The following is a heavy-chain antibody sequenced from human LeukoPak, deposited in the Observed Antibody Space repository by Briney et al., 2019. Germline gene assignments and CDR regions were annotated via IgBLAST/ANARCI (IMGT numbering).Heavy chain of an antibody. D-gene: IGHD4-17*01. V-gene: IGHV1-8*01. Sequence: ASVKVSCKASGYTFTSYDINWVRQATGQGLEWKGWMNPNSGNTGYAQKFQGRVTMTRNTSISTAYMELSSLRSEDTAVYYCARGYYGDYAFDIWGQGTMVTVSS. CDR2: MNPNSGNT. J-gene: IGHJ3*02. CDR1: GYTFTSYD. CDR3: ARGYYGDYAFDI.